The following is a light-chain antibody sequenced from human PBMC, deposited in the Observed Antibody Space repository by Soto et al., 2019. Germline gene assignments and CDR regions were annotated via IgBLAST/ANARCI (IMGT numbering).Light chain of an antibody. CDR2: DVS. CDR3: SSYTSSSTRV. V-gene: IGLV2-14*01. Sequence: QSALTQPASVSGSPGQSITISCTGTSSDVGGYNYVSWYQQHPGKAPKLMIYDVSNRPSGVSNRFSGSKSGNTASLTISGLQAADEADDYCSSYTSSSTRVFGGGTKLTVL. J-gene: IGLJ2*01. CDR1: SSDVGGYNY.